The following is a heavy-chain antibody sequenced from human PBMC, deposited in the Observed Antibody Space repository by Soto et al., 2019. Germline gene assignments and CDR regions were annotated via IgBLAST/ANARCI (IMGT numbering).Heavy chain of an antibody. J-gene: IGHJ3*02. D-gene: IGHD3-3*01. CDR1: GXTFSNYS. CDR2: LIGSGSST. V-gene: IGHV3-23*01. CDR3: AKGGGGYYTDVFDI. Sequence: GSLRLSCSASGXTFSNYSMTWVRQAPGTGLEWVSTLIGSGSSTYYADSVKGRFTISRDNSNNILYLQMKRLREEETAVYYCAKGGGGYYTDVFDIWGQGTLVTVS.